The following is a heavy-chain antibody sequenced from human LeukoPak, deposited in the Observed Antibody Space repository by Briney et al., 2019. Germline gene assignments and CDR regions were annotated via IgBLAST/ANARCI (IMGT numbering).Heavy chain of an antibody. J-gene: IGHJ3*02. CDR1: GYTFTGYY. Sequence: ASVKVSCKASGYTFTGYYMHWARQAPGQGLEWMGRINPNSGVTNYAQKFQGRVTMTRDTSISTAYMELSRLRSDDTAVYYCAREFGSGSYAFDIWGQGTMVTVSS. CDR2: INPNSGVT. CDR3: AREFGSGSYAFDI. D-gene: IGHD3-10*01. V-gene: IGHV1-2*06.